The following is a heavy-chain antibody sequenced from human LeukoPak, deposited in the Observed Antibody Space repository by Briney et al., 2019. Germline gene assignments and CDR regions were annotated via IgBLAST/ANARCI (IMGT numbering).Heavy chain of an antibody. CDR1: GYSFTSYW. J-gene: IGHJ6*03. Sequence: GESLKISCKGSGYSFTSYWIGWVRQMPGKGLEWMGIIYPGDSDTRYSPSFQGQVTISADKSIGTAYLQWSSLKASDTAMYDCARHESSWPYYYYMDVWGKGTTVTVSS. CDR3: ARHESSWPYYYYMDV. D-gene: IGHD5-12*01. V-gene: IGHV5-51*01. CDR2: IYPGDSDT.